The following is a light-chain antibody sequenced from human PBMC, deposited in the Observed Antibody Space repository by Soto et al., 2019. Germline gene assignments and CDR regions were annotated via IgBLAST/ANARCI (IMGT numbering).Light chain of an antibody. Sequence: EIVMTQSPATLSVSPGERATLSCRASQSVSSNLAWYQQKPGQAPRLLIYGASTRATGIPARFSGSGSGIEFTLTISSLQSVDFAVYYCQQYNNWPPGTFGQGTKVEIK. J-gene: IGKJ1*01. CDR3: QQYNNWPPGT. CDR2: GAS. CDR1: QSVSSN. V-gene: IGKV3-15*01.